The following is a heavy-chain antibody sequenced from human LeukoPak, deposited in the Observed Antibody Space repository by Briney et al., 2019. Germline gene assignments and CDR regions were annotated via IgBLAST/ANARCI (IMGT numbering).Heavy chain of an antibody. Sequence: PGGSLRLSCAASGFTFSSYWMSWVRQAPGKGLEWVANIKQDGSEKYYVDSVKGRFTISRDNAKNSLYLQMNSLRAEDTAVYYCAGIPTDMGGYSSSWFSPYYFDYWGQGTLVTVSS. J-gene: IGHJ4*02. V-gene: IGHV3-7*01. D-gene: IGHD6-13*01. CDR3: AGIPTDMGGYSSSWFSPYYFDY. CDR2: IKQDGSEK. CDR1: GFTFSSYW.